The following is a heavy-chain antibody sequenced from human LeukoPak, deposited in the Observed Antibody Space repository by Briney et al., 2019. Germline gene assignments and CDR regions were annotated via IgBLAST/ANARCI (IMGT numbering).Heavy chain of an antibody. CDR2: INHSGST. CDR3: ARGRPNLYCSSTSCYHYYYYGMDV. CDR1: GGSFSGYY. V-gene: IGHV4-34*01. Sequence: SETLSLTCAVYGGSFSGYYWSWIRQPPGKGLEWIGEINHSGSTNYNPSLKSRVTISVDTSKNQFSLKLSSVTAADTAVYYCARGRPNLYCSSTSCYHYYYYGMDVWGKGTTVTVSS. D-gene: IGHD2-2*01. J-gene: IGHJ6*04.